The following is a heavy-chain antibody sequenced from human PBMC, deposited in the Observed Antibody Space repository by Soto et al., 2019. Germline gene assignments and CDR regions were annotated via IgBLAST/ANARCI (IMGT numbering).Heavy chain of an antibody. D-gene: IGHD4-17*01. CDR2: TRNKANSYTT. Sequence: EVQLVESGGGLVQPGGSLRLSCAASGFTFSDHYMDWVRQAPGKGLEWVGRTRNKANSYTTEYAASVKGRFTISRDDSKNSLYLQMNSLKTEDTAVYYCATAVTSAAYWGQGTLVPVSS. J-gene: IGHJ4*02. CDR1: GFTFSDHY. V-gene: IGHV3-72*01. CDR3: ATAVTSAAY.